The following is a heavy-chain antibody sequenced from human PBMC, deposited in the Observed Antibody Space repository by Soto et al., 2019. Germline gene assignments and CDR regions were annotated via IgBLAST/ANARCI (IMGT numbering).Heavy chain of an antibody. CDR2: ISWNSGSM. J-gene: IGHJ4*02. Sequence: GGSLRLSCAASGFTFDDYAMHWVRQVPGKGLEWVSGISWNSGSMGYADSVKGRFTISRDNAKNSLYLQMNSLTTEDTALYYCAKDNRDGYNLYYFDFWGQGALVTVSS. CDR3: AKDNRDGYNLYYFDF. D-gene: IGHD5-12*01. CDR1: GFTFDDYA. V-gene: IGHV3-9*01.